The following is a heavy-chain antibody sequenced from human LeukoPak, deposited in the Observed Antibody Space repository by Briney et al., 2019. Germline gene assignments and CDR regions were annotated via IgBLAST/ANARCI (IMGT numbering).Heavy chain of an antibody. J-gene: IGHJ6*03. Sequence: PGGSLRLSCAASGFTFSSYSMNWVRQAPGKGLEWVSYISSSSSTIYYADSVKGRFTISRDNAKNSLYLQMNSLRAEDTAVYYCASTCSSTSCYQNYYYYYMDVWGKGTTVTVSS. V-gene: IGHV3-48*04. CDR1: GFTFSSYS. CDR3: ASTCSSTSCYQNYYYYYMDV. CDR2: ISSSSSTI. D-gene: IGHD2-2*01.